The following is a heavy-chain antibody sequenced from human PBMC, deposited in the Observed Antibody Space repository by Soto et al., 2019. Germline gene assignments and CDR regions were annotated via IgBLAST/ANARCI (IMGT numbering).Heavy chain of an antibody. CDR1: GGAFSSYA. J-gene: IGHJ6*02. Sequence: ASVKVSCKASGGAFSSYAISWVRQAPGQGLEWMGGIIPIFGTANYAQKFQGRVTITADESTSTAYMELSSLRSEDTAVYYCARGFADFWSGYYYYYGMDVWGQGTTVTVSS. D-gene: IGHD3-3*01. CDR2: IIPIFGTA. V-gene: IGHV1-69*13. CDR3: ARGFADFWSGYYYYYGMDV.